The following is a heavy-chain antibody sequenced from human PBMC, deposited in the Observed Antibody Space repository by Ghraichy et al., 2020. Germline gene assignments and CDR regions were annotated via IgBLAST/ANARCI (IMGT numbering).Heavy chain of an antibody. Sequence: SETLSLTCTVSGGSISSGDYYCSWIRQPPGKGLEWIGYIYFTGSTYYNSSLKSRVTISVDTSKNQFSLRLSSVTAADTAVYYCARVETAIYYYAMDVWGQGTTVTVSS. CDR3: ARVETAIYYYAMDV. CDR2: IYFTGST. V-gene: IGHV4-30-4*01. CDR1: GGSISSGDYY. J-gene: IGHJ6*02. D-gene: IGHD2-21*02.